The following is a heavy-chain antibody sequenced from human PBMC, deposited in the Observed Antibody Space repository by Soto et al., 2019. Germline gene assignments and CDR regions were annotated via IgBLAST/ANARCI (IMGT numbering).Heavy chain of an antibody. CDR3: ARGEQYSGRIFDY. Sequence: QTLSLTCAITGDSVSSNSAGWSWVRQSPSRGLEWLGRTYYRSKWYYEYAVSVRGRITINPDTSKNQYSLQLNSVTPEDTAVYFCARGEQYSGRIFDYWGQGPLFTVSS. CDR1: GDSVSSNSAG. D-gene: IGHD1-26*01. V-gene: IGHV6-1*01. CDR2: TYYRSKWYY. J-gene: IGHJ4*01.